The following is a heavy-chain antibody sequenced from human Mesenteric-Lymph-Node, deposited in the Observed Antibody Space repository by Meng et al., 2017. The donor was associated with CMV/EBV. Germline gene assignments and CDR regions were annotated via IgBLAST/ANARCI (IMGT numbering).Heavy chain of an antibody. J-gene: IGHJ4*02. Sequence: VQYHQWGAGLLQRPETPSLTWAVYGGWFSGYNWNWVRQSTEKGLEWIREIKHSGCTTYRPSIMSRTILSVDATTTQISLNMRSVTAAGTAVDDCARGSSYAILTGYFDYWGQGALVTVSS. CDR2: IKHSGCT. CDR3: ARGSSYAILTGYFDY. D-gene: IGHD3-9*01. CDR1: GGWFSGYN. V-gene: IGHV4-34*01.